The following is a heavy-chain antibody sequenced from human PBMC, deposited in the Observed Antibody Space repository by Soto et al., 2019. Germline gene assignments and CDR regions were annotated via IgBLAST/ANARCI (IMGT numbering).Heavy chain of an antibody. D-gene: IGHD3-22*01. CDR3: SREHAHYYDSSGPSANYGMDV. CDR1: GYTFTGYY. V-gene: IGHV1-2*04. CDR2: INTNSGGT. Sequence: ASVKVSCKASGYTFTGYYMHWVRQAPGQRLERMGKINTNSGGTNYAQKFQGWVTMTRDMSISTAYIELSRLRSDDTAVYYCSREHAHYYDSSGPSANYGMDVWGQGTTVTVSS. J-gene: IGHJ6*02.